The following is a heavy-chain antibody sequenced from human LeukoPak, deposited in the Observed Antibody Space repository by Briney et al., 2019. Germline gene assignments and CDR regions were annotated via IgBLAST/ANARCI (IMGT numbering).Heavy chain of an antibody. CDR3: ATPHLYSSGWFYY. CDR1: GGSLSSSSYY. V-gene: IGHV4-39*01. D-gene: IGHD6-19*01. J-gene: IGHJ4*02. CDR2: IYYSGST. Sequence: SETLSLTCTVSGGSLSSSSYYWGWIRQPPGKGLEWIGSIYYSGSTYYNPSLKSRVTISVDTSKNQFSLKLSSVTAADTAVYYCATPHLYSSGWFYYWGQGTLVTVSS.